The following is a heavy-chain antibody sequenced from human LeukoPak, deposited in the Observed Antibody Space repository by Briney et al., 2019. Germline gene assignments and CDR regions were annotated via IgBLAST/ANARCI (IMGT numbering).Heavy chain of an antibody. D-gene: IGHD3-3*01. CDR1: GFTFGTFA. V-gene: IGHV3-23*01. CDR2: ISYAAGTT. J-gene: IGHJ4*02. CDR3: AKGEFWSAYYN. Sequence: HAGGSVTLSCAASGFTFGTFAMNWVRQAPGKGLDWVSNISYAAGTTYYADCVRGRFTISRDNSKNTLYLQMTSRRAEDTAVYYCAKGEFWSAYYNWGQGTLVTVSS.